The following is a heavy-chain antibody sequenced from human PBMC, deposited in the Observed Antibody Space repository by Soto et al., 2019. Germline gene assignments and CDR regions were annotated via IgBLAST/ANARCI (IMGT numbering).Heavy chain of an antibody. Sequence: PRESLKISCKGSGYSFASHWVAWVRQMPEKGLEWIGSIYPGDSDTKYSSAFRGHVTISADTSVSTAYLQWSSLKASDTAMYYCALAQGDCSGGSCYSPWFDPWGQGTLVTVSS. J-gene: IGHJ5*02. D-gene: IGHD2-15*01. CDR3: ALAQGDCSGGSCYSPWFDP. CDR1: GYSFASHW. CDR2: IYPGDSDT. V-gene: IGHV5-51*01.